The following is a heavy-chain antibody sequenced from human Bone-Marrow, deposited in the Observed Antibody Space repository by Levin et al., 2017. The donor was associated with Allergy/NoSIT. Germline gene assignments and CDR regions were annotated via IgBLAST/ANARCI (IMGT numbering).Heavy chain of an antibody. CDR1: GLSFTSRGVG. J-gene: IGHJ6*02. D-gene: IGHD2-2*01. V-gene: IGHV2-5*01. CDR3: AHATLICNTATCSDYYGLDV. CDR2: IYWNDDK. Sequence: SGPTLVKPTQTLTLTCTFSGLSFTSRGVGVGWIRQPPGKALEWLAVIYWNDDKRYSPSLRNRLTITKDPSKNEVVLTVTNMDPVDTATYYCAHATLICNTATCSDYYGLDVWGQGTTVSVSS.